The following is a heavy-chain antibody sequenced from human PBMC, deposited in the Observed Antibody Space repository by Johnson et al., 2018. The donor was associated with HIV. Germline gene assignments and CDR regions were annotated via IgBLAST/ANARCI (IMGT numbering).Heavy chain of an antibody. D-gene: IGHD3-22*01. CDR1: GFAFSNAW. Sequence: VQLVESGGDLVKPGGSLRLSCAASGFAFSNAWLSWVRQAPGQGLEWVGRIQSKTDGGTTDYAAPVTGRFTLSSDESTNMLHLQMNSLRAEDTAVYYCARVQIISGFNWHYYESSIDAVDIWGQGTMVTVSS. J-gene: IGHJ3*02. V-gene: IGHV3-15*01. CDR3: ARVQIISGFNWHYYESSIDAVDI. CDR2: IQSKTDGGTT.